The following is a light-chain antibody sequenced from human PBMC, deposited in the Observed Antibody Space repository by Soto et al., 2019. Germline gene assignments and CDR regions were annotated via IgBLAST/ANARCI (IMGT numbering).Light chain of an antibody. CDR1: QSVSSN. Sequence: EIVMTQSPATLSVSPGERATLSCRASQSVSSNLAWYQQKPGQAPRLLLYGASTRATGIPARFSGSGSETEFTLTISSLQSEDFAVYYCQQYNNWPSPITFGQGARLEIK. V-gene: IGKV3-15*01. J-gene: IGKJ5*01. CDR2: GAS. CDR3: QQYNNWPSPIT.